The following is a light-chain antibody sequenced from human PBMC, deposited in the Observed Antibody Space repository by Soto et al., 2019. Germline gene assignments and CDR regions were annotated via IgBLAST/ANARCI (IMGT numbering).Light chain of an antibody. J-gene: IGLJ3*02. V-gene: IGLV2-14*01. CDR3: SSYTRRSTHWV. CDR1: SSDVGGYNY. CDR2: EVT. Sequence: QSALTQPASVSGSPGQSITISCTGTSSDVGGYNYVSWYQQHPGKAPKLMIYEVTNRPSGVSNRFSGSKSGNTASLTISGLHAEDEADYYCSSYTRRSTHWVFGGGTKPTVL.